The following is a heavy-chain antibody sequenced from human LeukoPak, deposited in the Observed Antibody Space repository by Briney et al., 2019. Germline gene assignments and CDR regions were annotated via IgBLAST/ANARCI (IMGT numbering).Heavy chain of an antibody. Sequence: GASLRLSGAASGFTFSSYAMSWVRQAPGKGLEWVSAISGSGGSTYYADSVKGRFTISRDNSKNTLYLQMNSLRAEDTAVYYCAKDRSYCSSTSCSGYWGQGTLVTVSS. V-gene: IGHV3-23*01. D-gene: IGHD2-2*01. CDR2: ISGSGGST. CDR1: GFTFSSYA. J-gene: IGHJ4*02. CDR3: AKDRSYCSSTSCSGY.